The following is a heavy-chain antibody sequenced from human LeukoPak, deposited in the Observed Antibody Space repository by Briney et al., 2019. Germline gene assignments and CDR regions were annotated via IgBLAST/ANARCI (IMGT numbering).Heavy chain of an antibody. J-gene: IGHJ4*02. D-gene: IGHD6-13*01. Sequence: GRSLRLSCAASGFTFSSYGMHWVRQAPGKGLEWVAVISYDGSNKYYADSVKGRFTISRDNSKNTLYLQMNSLRAEDTAVYYCAKDRSSWCYFDYWGQGTLVTVSS. CDR2: ISYDGSNK. CDR1: GFTFSSYG. V-gene: IGHV3-30*18. CDR3: AKDRSSWCYFDY.